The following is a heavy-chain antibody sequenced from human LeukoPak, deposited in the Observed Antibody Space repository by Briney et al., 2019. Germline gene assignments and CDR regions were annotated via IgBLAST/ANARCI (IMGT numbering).Heavy chain of an antibody. D-gene: IGHD1-26*01. J-gene: IGHJ4*02. CDR1: GFTFSSYW. CDR2: IKQDGSEK. CDR3: ARDMWELSKIGGFDY. Sequence: GGSLRLSXAASGFTFSSYWMSWVRQAPGKGLEWVANIKQDGSEKYYVDSVKGRFTISRDNAKNSLYLQMNSLRAEDTAVYYCARDMWELSKIGGFDYWGQGTLVTVSS. V-gene: IGHV3-7*01.